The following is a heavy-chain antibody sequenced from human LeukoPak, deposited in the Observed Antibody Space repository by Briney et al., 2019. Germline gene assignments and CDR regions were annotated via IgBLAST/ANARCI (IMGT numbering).Heavy chain of an antibody. CDR1: GFTFSTYA. CDR3: ASTGPPPYISGWSSATVYYFES. V-gene: IGHV3-23*01. J-gene: IGHJ4*02. CDR2: IGTQGTTT. D-gene: IGHD6-19*01. Sequence: GSLRLSAASSGFTFSTYAMTWVRHARRKGLEWGSRIGTQGTTTYYADSVKGRFTISIDNSKNQLYLQLYSLRADDTAVYHCASTGPPPYISGWSSATVYYFESWGQGTLVTVSS.